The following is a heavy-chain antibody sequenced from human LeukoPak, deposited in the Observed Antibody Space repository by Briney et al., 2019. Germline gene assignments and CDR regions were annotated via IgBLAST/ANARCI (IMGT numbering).Heavy chain of an antibody. CDR3: ARDSRTYDILTGYYSSGLDY. CDR1: GGSISSYY. V-gene: IGHV4-59*01. CDR2: IYYSGST. D-gene: IGHD3-9*01. Sequence: SETLSLTCTVSGGSISSYYWSWIRQPPGKGLEWIGYIYYSGSTNYNPSLKSRVTISVDTSKNQFSLKLSSATAADTAVYYCARDSRTYDILTGYYSSGLDYWGQGTLVTVSS. J-gene: IGHJ4*02.